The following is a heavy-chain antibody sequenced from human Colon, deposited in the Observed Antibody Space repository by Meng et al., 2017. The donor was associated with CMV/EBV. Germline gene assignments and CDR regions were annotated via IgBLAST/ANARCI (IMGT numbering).Heavy chain of an antibody. Sequence: ASVKVSCKASGYTFTTYDINWVRQAPGQGLEWMGWMNPQSGGTAYAQKFQGRVTMTRDTSITTAYLELGNLTSEDTAVYFCARGRVTTEGGRRWGQGTLVTVSS. J-gene: IGHJ4*02. CDR1: GYTFTTYD. CDR3: ARGRVTTEGGRR. D-gene: IGHD2-21*02. CDR2: MNPQSGGT. V-gene: IGHV1-8*01.